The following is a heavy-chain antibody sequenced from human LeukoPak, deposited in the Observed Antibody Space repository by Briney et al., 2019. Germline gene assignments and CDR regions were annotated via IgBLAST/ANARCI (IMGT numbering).Heavy chain of an antibody. J-gene: IGHJ6*02. Sequence: KPSETLSLTCAVYGGSFSGYYWNWIRQPPGKGLEWIGEINHSGSTNYNPSLKSRVTISVDTSKNQFSLKLSSVTAADTAVYYCARDGIVVVPAATQHYYYGMDVWGQGTTVTVSS. CDR2: INHSGST. CDR3: ARDGIVVVPAATQHYYYGMDV. CDR1: GGSFSGYY. V-gene: IGHV4-34*01. D-gene: IGHD2-2*01.